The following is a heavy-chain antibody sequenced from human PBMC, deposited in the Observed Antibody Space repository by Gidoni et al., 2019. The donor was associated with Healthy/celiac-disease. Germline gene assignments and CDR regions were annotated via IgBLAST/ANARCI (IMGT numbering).Heavy chain of an antibody. CDR2: ISSSSSYI. CDR3: ASGRKRVGATIYGFWYFDL. D-gene: IGHD1-26*01. V-gene: IGHV3-21*01. Sequence: EVQLVESGGGLVKPGGSLRLSCAASGFTFSSYSMNWVRQAPGKGLEWVSSISSSSSYIYYADSVKGRFTISRDNAKNSLYLQMNSLRAEDTAVYYCASGRKRVGATIYGFWYFDLWGRGTLVTVSS. CDR1: GFTFSSYS. J-gene: IGHJ2*01.